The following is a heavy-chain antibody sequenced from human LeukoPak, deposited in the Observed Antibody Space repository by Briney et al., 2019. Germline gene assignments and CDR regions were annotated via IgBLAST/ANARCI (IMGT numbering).Heavy chain of an antibody. Sequence: GGSLRLSCAASGFTFSSYGMHWVRQAPGKGLEWVAFIRYDGSNKYYADSVKGRFTISRDNSKNTLYLQMNSLRAEDTAVYYCARDEFSSGWYGALGYWGQGTLVTVSS. CDR2: IRYDGSNK. D-gene: IGHD6-19*01. J-gene: IGHJ4*02. CDR3: ARDEFSSGWYGALGY. V-gene: IGHV3-30*02. CDR1: GFTFSSYG.